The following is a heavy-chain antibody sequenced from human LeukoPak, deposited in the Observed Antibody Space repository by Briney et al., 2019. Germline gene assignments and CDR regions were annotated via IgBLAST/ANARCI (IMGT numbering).Heavy chain of an antibody. CDR1: GASISSNY. Sequence: SETLSLTCSVSGASISSNYWTWIRQPPGKGLEWIGDIYYSGSHNYNPSLKSRVPISVDTSKTQFSLKLSSVTAADTAVYYCARMTTVTSPAFGYWGQGTLVTVSS. D-gene: IGHD4-17*01. CDR2: IYYSGSH. V-gene: IGHV4-59*01. J-gene: IGHJ4*02. CDR3: ARMTTVTSPAFGY.